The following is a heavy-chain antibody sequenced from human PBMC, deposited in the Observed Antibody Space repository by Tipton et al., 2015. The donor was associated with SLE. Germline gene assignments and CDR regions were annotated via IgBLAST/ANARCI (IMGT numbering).Heavy chain of an antibody. CDR1: GGSISGGDYS. Sequence: TLSLTCAVSGGSISGGDYSWSWIRQPPGKGLEWIGYIFRSGNAFYNPSLKSRVTLSVDTSKNQISLKLTSVTAADTAVYYCARRSDWNDYWGQGTLVTVSS. J-gene: IGHJ4*02. CDR2: IFRSGNA. CDR3: ARRSDWNDY. D-gene: IGHD1-1*01. V-gene: IGHV4-30-2*01.